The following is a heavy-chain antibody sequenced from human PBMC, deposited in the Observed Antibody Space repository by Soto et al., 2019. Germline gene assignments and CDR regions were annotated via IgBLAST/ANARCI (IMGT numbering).Heavy chain of an antibody. CDR3: ATYSGSYGYYFDY. V-gene: IGHV4-59*08. Sequence: PSETLSLTCTVSGGSISSYYWSWIRQPPGKGLEWIGYIYYSGSTNYNPSLKSRVTITVDTSKNQFSLKLSSVTAAVTAVYYCATYSGSYGYYFDYWGQGTLVTVSS. D-gene: IGHD1-26*01. J-gene: IGHJ4*02. CDR2: IYYSGST. CDR1: GGSISSYY.